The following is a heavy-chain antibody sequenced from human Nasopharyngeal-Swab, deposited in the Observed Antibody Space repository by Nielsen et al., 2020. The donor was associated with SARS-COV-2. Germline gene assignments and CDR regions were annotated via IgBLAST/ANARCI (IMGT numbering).Heavy chain of an antibody. Sequence: GESLKISCAASGVSGFTFSNYAMNWVRQAPGKGLAWVSGISGSGGTIYYVDSVKGRFTISRDNSRNSLYLHMSNLRAEDTAIYYCAKGYSSGWVPYEYWGQGTLVTVSS. D-gene: IGHD6-19*01. J-gene: IGHJ4*02. V-gene: IGHV3-23*01. CDR1: GVSGFTFSNYA. CDR3: AKGYSSGWVPYEY. CDR2: ISGSGGTI.